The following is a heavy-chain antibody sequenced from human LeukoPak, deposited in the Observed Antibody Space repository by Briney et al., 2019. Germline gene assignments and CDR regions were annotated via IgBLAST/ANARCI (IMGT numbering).Heavy chain of an antibody. V-gene: IGHV4-34*01. D-gene: IGHD3-22*01. J-gene: IGHJ6*02. CDR2: INDYTGNT. CDR1: GGSFTDYF. Sequence: PSETLSLTCDVFGGSFTDYFWTWIRQSPGKGLEWIGEINDYTGNTNYNPSLNSRVSISLEKSKNQFSLELRSVTAAATAVYYCARGRIAKIVVVHSFHYGMDVWGQGTTVTVSS. CDR3: ARGRIAKIVVVHSFHYGMDV.